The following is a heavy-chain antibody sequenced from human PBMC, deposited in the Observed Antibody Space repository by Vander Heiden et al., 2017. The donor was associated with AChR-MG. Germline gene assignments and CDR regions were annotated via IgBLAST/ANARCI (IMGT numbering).Heavy chain of an antibody. CDR3: AKDLQGAYHYFQH. CDR1: GFTFSSYA. J-gene: IGHJ1*01. Sequence: EVQLLESRGGLVQPGGSLRLSCAASGFTFSSYAMSWVRQAPGKGLEWVSAISGSGGSTYYADSVTGRFTISRDNSKNTLFLQVNSLRAEDTTVYYCAKDLQGAYHYFQHWGQGTLVTVSS. V-gene: IGHV3-23*01. D-gene: IGHD2-2*01. CDR2: ISGSGGST.